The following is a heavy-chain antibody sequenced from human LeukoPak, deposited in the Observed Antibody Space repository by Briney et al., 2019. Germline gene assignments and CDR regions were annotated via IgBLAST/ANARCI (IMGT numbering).Heavy chain of an antibody. CDR2: IYFDGNT. J-gene: IGHJ4*02. CDR1: GGSIGSSSYY. Sequence: SETLSLTFTVSGGSIGSSSYYWGWIRQAPGKGLEWIGTIYFDGNTFYNPSLKSRVTLSLDMSKTQFSLRLASVTAADTAIYYCAAENGNFWIGYHYFEDWGQGSLVSVSS. D-gene: IGHD3-3*01. V-gene: IGHV4-39*01. CDR3: AAENGNFWIGYHYFED.